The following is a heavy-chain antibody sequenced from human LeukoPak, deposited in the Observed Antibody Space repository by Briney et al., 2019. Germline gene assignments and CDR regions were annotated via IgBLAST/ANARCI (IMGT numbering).Heavy chain of an antibody. V-gene: IGHV4-34*01. CDR3: ERGERSRALGY. CDR2: INHSGST. J-gene: IGHJ4*02. Sequence: PSETLSLTCAVYGGSFSGYYWSWIRQPPGKGLEWIGEINHSGSTNYNPSLKSRVTISVATSKNQFSLKLSSVTAADTDVYYCERGERSRALGYWGQGTLVTVSS. CDR1: GGSFSGYY. D-gene: IGHD1-26*01.